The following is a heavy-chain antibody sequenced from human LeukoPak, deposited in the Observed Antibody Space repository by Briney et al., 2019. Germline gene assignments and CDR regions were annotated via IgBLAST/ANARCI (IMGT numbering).Heavy chain of an antibody. Sequence: SSETLSLTCTVSGGSISSSSYYWGWIRQPPGMGLEWIGSIYYSGSTYYNPSLKSRVTISVDTSKNQFSLKLSSVTAADTAVYYCARDGYGGYNWFDPWGQGTLVTVSS. D-gene: IGHD4-17*01. CDR3: ARDGYGGYNWFDP. CDR1: GGSISSSSYY. V-gene: IGHV4-39*07. J-gene: IGHJ5*02. CDR2: IYYSGST.